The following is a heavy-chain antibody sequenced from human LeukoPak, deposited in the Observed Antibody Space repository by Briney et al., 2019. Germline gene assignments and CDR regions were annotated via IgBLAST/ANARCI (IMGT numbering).Heavy chain of an antibody. Sequence: PGGSLRLSCAASGFTFSSYSMNWVRQAPGKGLEWVSYISSSSSTIYYADSVKGRFTISRDNAKNSLYLQMNSLRAEDTAVYYCARDFENYVYYMDVWGKGTTVTVSS. CDR2: ISSSSSTI. V-gene: IGHV3-48*01. CDR3: ARDFENYVYYMDV. CDR1: GFTFSSYS. J-gene: IGHJ6*03. D-gene: IGHD3-9*01.